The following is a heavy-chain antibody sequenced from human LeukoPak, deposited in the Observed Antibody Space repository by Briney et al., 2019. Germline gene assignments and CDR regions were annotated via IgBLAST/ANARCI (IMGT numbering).Heavy chain of an antibody. CDR1: GIIFSTYA. V-gene: IGHV3-48*04. D-gene: IGHD3-3*01. CDR3: ARDFWSGYYTED. J-gene: IGHJ4*02. Sequence: GGSLRLSCEFSGIIFSTYAMNWVRQAPGKGLEWISYISGSSSGSTSITQYADSVKGRFTISRDNAKNSLHLQMDSLSAEDTAVYYCARDFWSGYYTEDWGQGALVIVSS. CDR2: ISGSSSGSTSIT.